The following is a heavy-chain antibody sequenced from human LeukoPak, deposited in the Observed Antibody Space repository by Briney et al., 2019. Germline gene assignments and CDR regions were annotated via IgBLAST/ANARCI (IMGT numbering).Heavy chain of an antibody. D-gene: IGHD3-16*01. CDR3: ARGFGDFDPRLDY. J-gene: IGHJ4*01. CDR2: ISSESIHL. CDR1: GFTFNSHM. Sequence: GESLRLSCAASGFTFNSHMMNWVRQAPGKGLEWVASISSESIHLRYADSVKGRFTISRDNAKELVFLQMNSLRAEDTAIYYCARGFGDFDPRLDYWGHGSVITVSS. V-gene: IGHV3-21*01.